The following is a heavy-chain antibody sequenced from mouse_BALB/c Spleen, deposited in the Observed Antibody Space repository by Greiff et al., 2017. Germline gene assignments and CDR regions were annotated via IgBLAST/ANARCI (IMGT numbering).Heavy chain of an antibody. CDR3: ARHGGVLRAMDY. CDR2: IWSDGST. Sequence: VQLQESGPDLVAPSQSLSITCTVSGFSLTSYGVHWVRQPPGKGLEWLVVIWSDGSTTYNSALKSRLSISKDNSKSQVFLKMNSLQTDDTAMYYCARHGGVLRAMDYWGQGTSVTVSS. D-gene: IGHD1-1*01. J-gene: IGHJ4*01. CDR1: GFSLTSYG. V-gene: IGHV2-6-2*01.